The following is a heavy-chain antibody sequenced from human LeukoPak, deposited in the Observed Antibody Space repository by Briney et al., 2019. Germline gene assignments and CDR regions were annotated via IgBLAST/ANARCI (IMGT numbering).Heavy chain of an antibody. V-gene: IGHV1-24*01. CDR2: LNPEDGEA. CDR1: GYTLSELA. CDR3: ATASMTMIVVRFAY. J-gene: IGHJ4*02. D-gene: IGHD3-22*01. Sequence: ASVKVSCKVSGYTLSELAMHWLRQAPGNGLEWMGGLNPEDGEAIYAQQFQGRVTMTADTSTDPAYMELSSLRSGDTAVYYCATASMTMIVVRFAYWGQGTLVTVSS.